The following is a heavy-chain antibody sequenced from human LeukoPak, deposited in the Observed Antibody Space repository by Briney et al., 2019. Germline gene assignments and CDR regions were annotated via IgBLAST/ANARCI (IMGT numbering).Heavy chain of an antibody. Sequence: ASVKVSCKASGYTFTSYGISWVRQAPGQGLEWMGWINPNSGGTNYAQKLQGRVTMTTDTSTSTAYMELRSLRSDDTAVYYCAREVATITVAAAGGIDYWGQGTLVTVSS. CDR3: AREVATITVAAAGGIDY. CDR1: GYTFTSYG. D-gene: IGHD5-12*01. V-gene: IGHV1-18*01. J-gene: IGHJ4*02. CDR2: INPNSGGT.